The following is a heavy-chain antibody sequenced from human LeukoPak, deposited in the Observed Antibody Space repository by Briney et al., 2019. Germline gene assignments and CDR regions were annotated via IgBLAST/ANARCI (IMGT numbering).Heavy chain of an antibody. CDR1: GGTFSSYA. CDR2: IIPILGIA. V-gene: IGHV1-69*04. J-gene: IGHJ6*02. Sequence: GSSVKVSCKASGGTFSSYAISWVRQAPGQGLEWMGRIIPILGIANYAQKFQGRVTITADKSTSTAHMELSSLRSEDTAVYYCARDRDDYYYYGMDVWGQGTTVTVSS. CDR3: ARDRDDYYYYGMDV.